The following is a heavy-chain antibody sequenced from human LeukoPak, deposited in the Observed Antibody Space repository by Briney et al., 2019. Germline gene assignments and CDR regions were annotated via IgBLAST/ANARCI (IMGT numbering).Heavy chain of an antibody. CDR1: GYTFTSYY. V-gene: IGHV1-46*01. J-gene: IGHJ2*01. Sequence: GASVKVSCKPSGYTFTSYYMHWVRQAPGQGLEWMGIINPSGGSTSYAQKFQGRVTMTRDMSTSTVYMELSSLRSEDTAVYYCARGRSSPDFDLWGRGTLVTVSS. D-gene: IGHD6-13*01. CDR2: INPSGGST. CDR3: ARGRSSPDFDL.